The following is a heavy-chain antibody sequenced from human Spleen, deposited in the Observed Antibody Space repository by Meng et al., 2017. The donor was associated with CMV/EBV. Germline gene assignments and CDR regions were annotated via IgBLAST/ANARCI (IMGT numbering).Heavy chain of an antibody. J-gene: IGHJ4*02. D-gene: IGHD4-11*01. CDR2: IRYDGNNK. Sequence: GESLKISCAASGFIFSNYGMHWVRQAPGKGLEWVALIRYDGNNKYYADSVKGRFTIFRDNSKNTLYLQMNSLRAEDTAMYYCARIKSSYSNYGEVFDYWGQGTLVTVSS. V-gene: IGHV3-30*02. CDR3: ARIKSSYSNYGEVFDY. CDR1: GFIFSNYG.